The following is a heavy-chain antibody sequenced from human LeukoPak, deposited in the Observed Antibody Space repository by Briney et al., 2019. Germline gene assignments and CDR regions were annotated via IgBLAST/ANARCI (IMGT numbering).Heavy chain of an antibody. CDR1: GGSVSGYY. D-gene: IGHD3-3*01. J-gene: IGHJ6*03. CDR2: IYSTGST. CDR3: ARMSYDRTGEGRANLYYYYMAV. V-gene: IGHV4-4*07. Sequence: SETLSLTCTVSGGSVSGYYCSWIRLPAGKGLEWIGRIYSTGSTDYNASLKSRVTMSVDTSKNQFSLKLSSVTAADTAVYYCARMSYDRTGEGRANLYYYYMAVWGKGTTVTVSS.